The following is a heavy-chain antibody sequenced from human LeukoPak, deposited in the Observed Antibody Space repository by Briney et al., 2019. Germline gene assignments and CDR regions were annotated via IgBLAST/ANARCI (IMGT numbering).Heavy chain of an antibody. CDR2: ISASGVMT. CDR3: AKDDAWGRYKD. V-gene: IGHV3-23*01. D-gene: IGHD3-16*01. CDR1: GFTFNNYA. J-gene: IGHJ1*01. Sequence: QTGGSLRLSCAASGFTFNNYAMTWVRQAPGKGLEWVSSISASGVMTYYADSVKGRFTVSRDNSKNSLYLQMSSLTAADTAVYYCAKDDAWGRYKDWGQGTLVTVSS.